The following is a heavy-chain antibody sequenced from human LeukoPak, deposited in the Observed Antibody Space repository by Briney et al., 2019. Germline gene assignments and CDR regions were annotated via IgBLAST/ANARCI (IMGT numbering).Heavy chain of an antibody. J-gene: IGHJ1*01. CDR1: GASFSGYY. Sequence: SETLSLTCAVYGASFSGYYWSWIRQSPGKGLEWIGEINHSGTTNYNPSLKSRVTISKDTSKNQFFLKLYFLTAADTAMYYCARGRWDVRFQYWGKGTLVTVSS. CDR3: ARGRWDVRFQY. V-gene: IGHV4-34*01. D-gene: IGHD4-23*01. CDR2: INHSGTT.